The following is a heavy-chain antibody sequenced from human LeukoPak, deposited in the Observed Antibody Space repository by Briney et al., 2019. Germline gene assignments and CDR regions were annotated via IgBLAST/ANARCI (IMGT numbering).Heavy chain of an antibody. Sequence: ASVKVSCKASGYTFTGYYLHWVRQAPGQGLEWMGWINPNSGGTNYAQKFQGRVTMTRDTSNSTAYMELRRLKSDDTAVYYCARDFRVTTEYNWFDPWGQGTLVTVSS. CDR2: INPNSGGT. CDR1: GYTFTGYY. J-gene: IGHJ5*02. D-gene: IGHD3-3*01. CDR3: ARDFRVTTEYNWFDP. V-gene: IGHV1-2*02.